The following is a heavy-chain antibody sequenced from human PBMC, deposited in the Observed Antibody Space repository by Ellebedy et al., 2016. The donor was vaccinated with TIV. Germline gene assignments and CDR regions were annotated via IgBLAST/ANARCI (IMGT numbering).Heavy chain of an antibody. CDR3: AREEDCGSTSCPTDN. V-gene: IGHV1-2*02. CDR2: INPNSGGT. CDR1: RYTFTGYY. J-gene: IGHJ4*02. Sequence: ASVKVSXKASRYTFTGYYMHWVRQAPGQGLEWMGWINPNSGGTNYAQKFQGRVTMTRDTSITTAYMELGRLTYDDSAVYYCAREEDCGSTSCPTDNWGQGTLVTVSS. D-gene: IGHD2-2*01.